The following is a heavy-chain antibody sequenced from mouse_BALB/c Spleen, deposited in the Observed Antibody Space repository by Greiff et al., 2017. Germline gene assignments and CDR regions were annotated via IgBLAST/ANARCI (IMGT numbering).Heavy chain of an antibody. D-gene: IGHD2-4*01. CDR3: ARGGGRLRRGNWYFDV. J-gene: IGHJ1*01. Sequence: VKLQESGAELARPGASVKMSCKASGYTFTSYTMHWVKQRPGQGLEWIGYINPSSGYTNYNQKFKDKATLTADKSSSTAYMQLSSLTSEDSAVYYCARGGGRLRRGNWYFDVWGAGTTVTVSS. CDR1: GYTFTSYT. V-gene: IGHV1-4*01. CDR2: INPSSGYT.